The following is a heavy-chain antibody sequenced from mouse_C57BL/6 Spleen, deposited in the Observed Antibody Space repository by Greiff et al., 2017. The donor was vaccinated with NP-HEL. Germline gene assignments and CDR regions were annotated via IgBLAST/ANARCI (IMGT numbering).Heavy chain of an antibody. D-gene: IGHD2-5*01. J-gene: IGHJ3*01. Sequence: VQLQQSGAELVRPGTSVKLSCKASGYTFTSYWMHWVKQRPGQGLEWIGVIDPSDSYTNYNQKFKGKATLTVDTSSSTAYMQLSSLTSEDSAVYYCARDSNYVGYWGQGTLVTVSA. CDR1: GYTFTSYW. V-gene: IGHV1-59*01. CDR3: ARDSNYVGY. CDR2: IDPSDSYT.